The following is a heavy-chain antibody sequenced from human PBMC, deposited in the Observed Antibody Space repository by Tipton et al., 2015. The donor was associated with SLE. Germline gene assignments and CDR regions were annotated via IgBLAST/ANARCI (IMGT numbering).Heavy chain of an antibody. J-gene: IGHJ2*01. Sequence: TLSLTCTVSGGSISSSSYYWGWIRQPPGKGLEWIGYIYYSGSTNYNPSLKSRVTISVDTSKNQFSLKLSSVTAADTAVYYCARKVLTGTTRWYFDLWGRGTLVTVSS. V-gene: IGHV4-61*05. D-gene: IGHD1-7*01. CDR1: GGSISSSSYY. CDR2: IYYSGST. CDR3: ARKVLTGTTRWYFDL.